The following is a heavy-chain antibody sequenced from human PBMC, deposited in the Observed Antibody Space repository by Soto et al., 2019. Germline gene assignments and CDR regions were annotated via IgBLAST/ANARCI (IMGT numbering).Heavy chain of an antibody. Sequence: EVQLLESGGGLVQPGGSLRLSCAVSGFTFSSYAMSWVRQAPGKGLEWVSVISGSGDSTYYADSVKGRFTISRDNSKDTLYLQMNSLRAEDTAVYYCAKRAYGSDFDYWGQGTLVTVSS. V-gene: IGHV3-23*01. J-gene: IGHJ4*02. CDR1: GFTFSSYA. CDR3: AKRAYGSDFDY. D-gene: IGHD3-10*01. CDR2: ISGSGDST.